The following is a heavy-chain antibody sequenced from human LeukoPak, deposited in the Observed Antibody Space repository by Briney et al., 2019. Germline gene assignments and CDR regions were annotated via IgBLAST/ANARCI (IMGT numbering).Heavy chain of an antibody. CDR3: ARDDYSSGWYIGAFDI. D-gene: IGHD6-19*01. CDR2: IYSGGST. Sequence: GGSLRLSCAASGFTVSSNYMSRVRQAPGKVLEWVSVIYSGGSTYYADSVKGRFTISRDNSKNTLYLQMNSLRAEDTAVYYCARDDYSSGWYIGAFDIWGQGTMVTVSS. CDR1: GFTVSSNY. V-gene: IGHV3-66*01. J-gene: IGHJ3*02.